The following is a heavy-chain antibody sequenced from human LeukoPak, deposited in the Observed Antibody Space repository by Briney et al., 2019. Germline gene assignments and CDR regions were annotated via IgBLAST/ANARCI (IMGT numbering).Heavy chain of an antibody. D-gene: IGHD3-22*01. Sequence: PSETLSLTCTVSGGSISSSSYYWGWIRQPPGKGLEWIGEIFHSGITNYNPSLKSRVTISLDKSKNQFSLKLSSVTAADTAVYYCANPYYYDSSGYYGYWGQGTLVTVSS. CDR2: IFHSGIT. CDR3: ANPYYYDSSGYYGY. J-gene: IGHJ4*02. V-gene: IGHV4-39*07. CDR1: GGSISSSSYY.